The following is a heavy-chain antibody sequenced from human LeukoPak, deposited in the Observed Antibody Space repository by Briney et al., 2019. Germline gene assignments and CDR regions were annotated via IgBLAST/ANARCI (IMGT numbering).Heavy chain of an antibody. J-gene: IGHJ5*02. CDR3: ARVRRYLGGIVAVPASPGWFDP. CDR2: INHSGST. CDR1: GGSFSGYY. V-gene: IGHV4-34*01. D-gene: IGHD2-2*01. Sequence: KPSETLSLTCAVYGGSFSGYYWSWIRQPPGKGLEWIGEINHSGSTNYNPSLKSRVTISVDTSKNQFSLKLSSVTAADTAVYYCARVRRYLGGIVAVPASPGWFDPWGQGTLVTVSS.